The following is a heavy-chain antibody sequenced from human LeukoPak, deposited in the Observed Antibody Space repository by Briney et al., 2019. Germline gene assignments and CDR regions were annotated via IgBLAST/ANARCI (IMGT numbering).Heavy chain of an antibody. CDR1: GYTFTSYA. J-gene: IGHJ4*02. D-gene: IGHD6-13*01. CDR2: INTNTGNP. V-gene: IGHV7-4-1*02. CDR3: ARLGAAGTTLNLDY. Sequence: ASVKVSCKASGYTFTSYAMNWVRQAPGQGLEWMGWINTNTGNPTYAQGFTGRFVFSLDTSVSTAYLQISSLKAEDTAVYYCARLGAAGTTLNLDYWGPGNLVTVSS.